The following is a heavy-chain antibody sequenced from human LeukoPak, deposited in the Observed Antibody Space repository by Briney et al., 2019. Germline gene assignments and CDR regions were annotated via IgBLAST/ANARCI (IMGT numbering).Heavy chain of an antibody. CDR2: INPNSGGT. CDR3: ASLAAAGTGEGFLDY. J-gene: IGHJ4*02. D-gene: IGHD6-13*01. Sequence: ASVKVSCKASGYTFTGYYMHWVRQAPGRGLEWMGWINPNSGGTNYAQKFQGRVTMTRDTSISTAYMELSRLRSDDTAVYYCASLAAAGTGEGFLDYWGQGTLVTVSS. V-gene: IGHV1-2*02. CDR1: GYTFTGYY.